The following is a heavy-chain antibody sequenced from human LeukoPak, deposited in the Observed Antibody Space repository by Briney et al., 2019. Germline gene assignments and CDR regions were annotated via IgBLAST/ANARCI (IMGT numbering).Heavy chain of an antibody. Sequence: PGGSLRVSCAASGFSVSNYYMSWVRQAPGKGLEWVSVSYTGGSTYYADSVKGRFTISRDNSKNTLYLQMNSLRAEDTAVYYCAKDRPGYSGYDGALGYWGQGTLVTVSS. CDR1: GFSVSNYY. CDR3: AKDRPGYSGYDGALGY. V-gene: IGHV3-53*05. J-gene: IGHJ4*02. CDR2: SYTGGST. D-gene: IGHD5-12*01.